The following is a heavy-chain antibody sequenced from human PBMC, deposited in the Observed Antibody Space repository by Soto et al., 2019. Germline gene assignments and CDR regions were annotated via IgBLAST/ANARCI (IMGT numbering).Heavy chain of an antibody. J-gene: IGHJ4*02. CDR2: INPLPTSGST. V-gene: IGHV1-46*01. D-gene: IGHD6-13*01. CDR3: ARDLAAAAY. CDR1: GYIFTNYY. Sequence: QVQLVQSGAEVNKPGASVKVSCKASGYIFTNYYIHWVRQAPGQGLEWMAIINPLPTSGSTNYAQKFQGRVTVTRDTSTSTVYLELSSLRSDDTAVYYCARDLAAAAYWGQGTLVTVSS.